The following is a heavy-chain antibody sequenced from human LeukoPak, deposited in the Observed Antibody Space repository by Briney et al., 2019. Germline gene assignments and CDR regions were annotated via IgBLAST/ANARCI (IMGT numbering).Heavy chain of an antibody. CDR3: ARDRYSNYVFWFDH. CDR2: ISSSSSTI. J-gene: IGHJ5*02. Sequence: GGSLRLSCAASGFTFRSYSMNWVRQAPGKGVEWGSYISSSSSTIYYADSVKGRFTISRDNAKNSLYLQMNSLRAEDTAVYYCARDRYSNYVFWFDHWGQGTLVTVSS. D-gene: IGHD4-11*01. CDR1: GFTFRSYS. V-gene: IGHV3-48*01.